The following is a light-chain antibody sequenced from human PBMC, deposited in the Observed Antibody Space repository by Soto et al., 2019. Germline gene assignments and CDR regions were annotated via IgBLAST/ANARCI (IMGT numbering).Light chain of an antibody. V-gene: IGLV1-40*01. J-gene: IGLJ2*01. CDR3: QSYDSSLSGVV. CDR2: GNS. Sequence: QSVLTQPPSVSGAPGQRVTIACTGSISNIGSGYDVHWYQQLTGTTSKLLIYGNSNRPAGVPDRFSGSKSGTSASLAITGLQAEDEADYYCQSYDSSLSGVVFGGGTKVTVL. CDR1: ISNIGSGYD.